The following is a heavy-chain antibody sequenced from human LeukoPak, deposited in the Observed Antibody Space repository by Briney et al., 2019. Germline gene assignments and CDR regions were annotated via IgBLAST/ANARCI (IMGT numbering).Heavy chain of an antibody. CDR1: GFTFSSYS. Sequence: GGSLRLSCAASGFTFSSYSLNWVRQAPGKGLEWISSISSSSSYIYYADSVKGRFTTSRDNAKNSLYLQMNSLRAEDTAVYYCARHYDSNSYGPGYWGQGTLVTVSS. CDR3: ARHYDSNSYGPGY. D-gene: IGHD3-22*01. V-gene: IGHV3-21*01. CDR2: ISSSSSYI. J-gene: IGHJ4*02.